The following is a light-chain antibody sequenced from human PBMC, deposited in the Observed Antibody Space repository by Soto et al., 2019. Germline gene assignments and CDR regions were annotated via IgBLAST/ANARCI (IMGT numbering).Light chain of an antibody. Sequence: DIQMTQSPSTLSASVGDRVTITCRASQSISNWLAWYQQKPGKATKLLIYKASSLESGVPSRFSGSGSGTEFTLTISSLQPYDFATYYCQQYNSYPLTFGGGTKVEIK. CDR1: QSISNW. CDR3: QQYNSYPLT. CDR2: KAS. J-gene: IGKJ4*01. V-gene: IGKV1-5*03.